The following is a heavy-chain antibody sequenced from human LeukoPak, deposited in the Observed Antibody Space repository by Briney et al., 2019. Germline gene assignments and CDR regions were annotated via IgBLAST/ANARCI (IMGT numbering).Heavy chain of an antibody. D-gene: IGHD3-3*01. CDR2: ISGSGDSV. V-gene: IGHV3-23*01. CDR1: GFTFRNYA. Sequence: GGSLRLSCAASGFTFRNYAMAWVRQAPGKGLECVSAISGSGDSVRHADSVKGRFTISRDNSKNTLYLRMDNLRAEDTALYYCARGFWATNYYYGMDVWGQGTTVTVS. CDR3: ARGFWATNYYYGMDV. J-gene: IGHJ6*02.